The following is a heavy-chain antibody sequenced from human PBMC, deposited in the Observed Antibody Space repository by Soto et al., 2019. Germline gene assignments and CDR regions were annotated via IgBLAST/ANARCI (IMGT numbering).Heavy chain of an antibody. Sequence: WGSLRLSCVTSGFTFSRNTINCVRHAPWKWREWVASITSSGSYVYYADSVKGRFSASRDNAKNSLSLQMDSLRPDDTAIYFCVKDEGIEAMDVWGQGTTVTVSS. CDR1: GFTFSRNT. CDR3: VKDEGIEAMDV. J-gene: IGHJ6*02. D-gene: IGHD3-3*02. V-gene: IGHV3-21*01. CDR2: ITSSGSYV.